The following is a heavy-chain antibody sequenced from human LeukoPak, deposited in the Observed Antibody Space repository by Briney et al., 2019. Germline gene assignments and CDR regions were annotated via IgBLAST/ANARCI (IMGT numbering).Heavy chain of an antibody. CDR2: ISSSSSYI. D-gene: IGHD3-10*01. V-gene: IGHV3-21*01. CDR1: GFTFSSYS. J-gene: IGHJ4*02. CDR3: ARDLTGYGSGSYHDY. Sequence: GGSLRLSCAASGFTFSSYSMNWVRQAPGKGLEWVSSISSSSSYIYYADSVKGRFTISRDNAKNSLYLQMNSLRAEDTAVYYCARDLTGYGSGSYHDYWGQGTLVTVSS.